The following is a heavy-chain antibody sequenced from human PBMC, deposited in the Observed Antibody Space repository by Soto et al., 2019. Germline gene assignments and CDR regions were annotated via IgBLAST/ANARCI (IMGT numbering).Heavy chain of an antibody. V-gene: IGHV3-74*01. D-gene: IGHD6-19*01. CDR1: GFTFISYW. CDR2: INSDGSST. Sequence: GSLRLSCSASGFTFISYWMHWVRRAPGKGLVWVSRINSDGSSTSYADSVKGRFTISRGNAKNTLYLQMNSLRAEDTAVYYCASHPKVPGYSSGWYAYWGQGTLVTVSS. J-gene: IGHJ4*02. CDR3: ASHPKVPGYSSGWYAY.